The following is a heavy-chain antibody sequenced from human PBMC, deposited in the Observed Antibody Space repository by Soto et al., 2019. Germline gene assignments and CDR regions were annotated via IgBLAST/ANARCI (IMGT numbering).Heavy chain of an antibody. J-gene: IGHJ4*02. V-gene: IGHV4-30-2*06. CDR1: GGSISSGGYS. CDR3: ARDRRSLYHDGSGLDY. CDR2: IYHGGST. Sequence: QLQLQESGSGLVRPSQTLSLSCGVSGGSISSGGYSWNWIRQSPGKGLEWLGYIYHGGSTYSNPSLESRVTLSVDTSKNQFSLRLSSVIAADTAVYYCARDRRSLYHDGSGLDYWGQGILVTVSS. D-gene: IGHD3-22*01.